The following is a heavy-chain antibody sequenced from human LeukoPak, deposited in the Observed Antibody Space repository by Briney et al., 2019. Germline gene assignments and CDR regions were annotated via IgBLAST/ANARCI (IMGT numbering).Heavy chain of an antibody. J-gene: IGHJ4*02. V-gene: IGHV4-34*01. CDR1: GGSFSGYY. CDR3: ARELARYGDFAY. CDR2: INHSGST. Sequence: SETLSLTCAVYGGSFSGYYWSWIRQPPGKGLEWIGEINHSGSTNYNPSLKSRVTISVDTSKNQFSLKLSSVTAADTAVYYCARELARYGDFAYWGQGTLVTVSS. D-gene: IGHD4-17*01.